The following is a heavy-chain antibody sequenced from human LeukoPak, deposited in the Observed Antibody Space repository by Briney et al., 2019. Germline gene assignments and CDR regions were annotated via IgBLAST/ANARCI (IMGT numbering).Heavy chain of an antibody. CDR3: ARAQRGSSGYYYYYYGMDV. D-gene: IGHD3-22*01. V-gene: IGHV4-59*01. CDR2: IYYSGST. J-gene: IGHJ6*02. Sequence: SETLSLTCTVSGGSISSYYWSWIRQPPGKGLEWIGYIYYSGSTNYNPSLRSRVTISVGTSKNQFSLKLSSVTAADTAVYYCARAQRGSSGYYYYYYGMDVWGQGTTVTVSS. CDR1: GGSISSYY.